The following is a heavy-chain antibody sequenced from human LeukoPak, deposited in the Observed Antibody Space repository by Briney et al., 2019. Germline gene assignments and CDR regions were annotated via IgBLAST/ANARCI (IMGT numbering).Heavy chain of an antibody. Sequence: GGSLRLSCAASGFTFNNYAMNWVRQAPGKGLEWVSVISGSGGTTYYADSVKGRFTISRDSSKNTLYLQMNSLRAEGTAVYYCAKVSGGGLYYDGMDVWGQGTTVTVSS. V-gene: IGHV3-23*01. CDR1: GFTFNNYA. CDR3: AKVSGGGLYYDGMDV. D-gene: IGHD1-14*01. J-gene: IGHJ6*02. CDR2: ISGSGGTT.